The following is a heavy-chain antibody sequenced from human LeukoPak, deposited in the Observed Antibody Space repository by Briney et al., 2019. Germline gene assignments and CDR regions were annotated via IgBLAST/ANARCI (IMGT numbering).Heavy chain of an antibody. CDR1: GGSISSYY. D-gene: IGHD6-19*01. CDR2: IYYSGST. Sequence: SETLSLTCTVSGGSISSYYWSWIRQPPGKGLEWIGYIYYSGSTNYNPSLKSRVTISVDTSKNQFSLKLSSVTAADTAVYYCARILQRRGWFDLPMAFDIWGKGTMVTVS. J-gene: IGHJ3*02. CDR3: ARILQRRGWFDLPMAFDI. V-gene: IGHV4-59*01.